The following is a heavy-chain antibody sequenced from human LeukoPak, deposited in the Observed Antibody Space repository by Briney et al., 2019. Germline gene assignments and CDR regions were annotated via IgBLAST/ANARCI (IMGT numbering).Heavy chain of an antibody. Sequence: GGSLRLSCAGSGFTFSTDGMNWVRQAPGKGLEWVSSISPDSSFIYQADSVKGRFTISRDNAKNSLYLQMESLRVEDTAVYHCANFQTVGVKPFEHWGQGTLVTVSS. J-gene: IGHJ5*02. V-gene: IGHV3-21*01. CDR2: ISPDSSFI. CDR1: GFTFSTDG. D-gene: IGHD1-26*01. CDR3: ANFQTVGVKPFEH.